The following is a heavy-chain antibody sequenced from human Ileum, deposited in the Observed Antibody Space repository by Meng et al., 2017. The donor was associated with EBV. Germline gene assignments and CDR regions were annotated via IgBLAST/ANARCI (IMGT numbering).Heavy chain of an antibody. CDR2: ISADSGNT. Sequence: QGQLVQSGAECKKPGASVKVSCKASGDTFTNYGISWVRQAPGQGLEWMGRISADSGNTNYPQKFQGRVTLTTDTSTRTAYMEVRRLRSDDTAVYYCARGVTTVLYWFFDLWGRGTLVTVSS. CDR3: ARGVTTVLYWFFDL. J-gene: IGHJ2*01. CDR1: GDTFTNYG. V-gene: IGHV1-18*01. D-gene: IGHD4-11*01.